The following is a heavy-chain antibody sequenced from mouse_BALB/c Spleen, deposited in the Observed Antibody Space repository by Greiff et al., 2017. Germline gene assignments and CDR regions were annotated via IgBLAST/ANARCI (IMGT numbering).Heavy chain of an antibody. CDR1: GYTFTSYW. Sequence: VQLQQPGAELVRPGASVKLSCKASGYTFTSYWINWVKQRPGQGLEWIGNIYPSDSYTNYNQKFKDKATLTVDKSSSTAYMQLSSPTSEDSAVYYCTRGPSGAYWGQGTLVTVSA. CDR2: IYPSDSYT. CDR3: TRGPSGAY. V-gene: IGHV1-69*02. J-gene: IGHJ3*01.